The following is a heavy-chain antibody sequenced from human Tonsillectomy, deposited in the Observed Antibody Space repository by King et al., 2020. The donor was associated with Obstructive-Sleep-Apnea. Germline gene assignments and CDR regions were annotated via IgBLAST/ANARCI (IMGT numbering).Heavy chain of an antibody. Sequence: QLQESGPGLVKPSETLSLTCTVSGGSISSSSYYWGWIRQPPGKGLEWIGSIYYSGSTYYNPSLKSRVTISVDTSKNQFSLKLSSVTAADTAVYYCAGDLGGRSSYYDILTGHDAFDIWGQGTMVTVSS. D-gene: IGHD3-9*01. CDR2: IYYSGST. CDR3: AGDLGGRSSYYDILTGHDAFDI. J-gene: IGHJ3*02. CDR1: GGSISSSSYY. V-gene: IGHV4-39*07.